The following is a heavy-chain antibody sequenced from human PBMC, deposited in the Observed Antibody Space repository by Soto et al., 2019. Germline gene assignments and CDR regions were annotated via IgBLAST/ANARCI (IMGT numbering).Heavy chain of an antibody. D-gene: IGHD3-10*01. J-gene: IGHJ5*02. CDR3: ARRGGLWFGEPGSWFDP. CDR1: GYSFTSYW. Sequence: GESLKISCKGSGYSFTSYWIGWVRQMPGKGLEWMGNIYPGDSDTRYSPSFQGQVTISADKSISTAYLHWSSLKASDTAMYYCARRGGLWFGEPGSWFDPWGQGTLVTVSS. V-gene: IGHV5-51*01. CDR2: IYPGDSDT.